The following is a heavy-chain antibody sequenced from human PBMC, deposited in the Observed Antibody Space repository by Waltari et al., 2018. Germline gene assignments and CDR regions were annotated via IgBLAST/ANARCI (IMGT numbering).Heavy chain of an antibody. D-gene: IGHD3-10*01. CDR2: IKHSGST. J-gene: IGHJ4*02. Sequence: QVQLQQWGAGLLKPSETLSLTCAVYGGSFSGYYWCGICQPPGNGPEWNGEIKHSGSTNYNPSLKSLVTISVYTSKNQFSLKLSSVTAADTAVYYCARGPTRLKYYYGSGSKPKQYYFDYWGQGTLVTVSS. CDR1: GGSFSGYY. CDR3: ARGPTRLKYYYGSGSKPKQYYFDY. V-gene: IGHV4-34*01.